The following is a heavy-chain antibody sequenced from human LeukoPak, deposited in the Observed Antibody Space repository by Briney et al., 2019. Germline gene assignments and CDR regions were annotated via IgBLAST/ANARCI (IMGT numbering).Heavy chain of an antibody. CDR3: ARDYSSSTDYYYYYYMDV. CDR1: GGTFSSYA. V-gene: IGHV1-69*06. CDR2: IIPIFGTA. D-gene: IGHD6-6*01. J-gene: IGHJ6*03. Sequence: SVKVSCKASGGTFSSYAISWVRQAPGQGLEWMGGIIPIFGTANYAQKFQGRVTITADKSTSTAYMELSSLRSEDTAVYYCARDYSSSTDYYYYYYMDVWGKGTTVTVSS.